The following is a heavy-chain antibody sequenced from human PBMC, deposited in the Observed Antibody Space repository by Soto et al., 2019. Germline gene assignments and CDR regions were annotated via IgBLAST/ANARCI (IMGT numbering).Heavy chain of an antibody. CDR3: ERAGSSSFYYYYGMDV. D-gene: IGHD6-13*01. V-gene: IGHV1-2*02. J-gene: IGHJ6*02. CDR1: GYTFTGYY. Sequence: ASVKVSCKASGYTFTGYYMHWVRQAPGQGLEWMGWINPNSGGTNYAQKFQGRVTMTRDTSISTAYMELSRLISDDTAVYYCERAGSSSFYYYYGMDVWGQGTTVTVSS. CDR2: INPNSGGT.